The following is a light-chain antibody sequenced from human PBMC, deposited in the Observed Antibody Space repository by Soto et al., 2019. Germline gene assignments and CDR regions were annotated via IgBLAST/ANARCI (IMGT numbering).Light chain of an antibody. Sequence: QSLLTQPPSVSAAPGQKVTISCSGSSSNIGNNYVSWYQQLPGTAPKLLIYDNNKRPSGIPDRFSGSKSGTSATLGITGLQTGAEAEYYGGAWDGSLSAYVFGTGTKLTVL. J-gene: IGLJ1*01. CDR3: GAWDGSLSAYV. CDR1: SSNIGNNY. V-gene: IGLV1-51*01. CDR2: DNN.